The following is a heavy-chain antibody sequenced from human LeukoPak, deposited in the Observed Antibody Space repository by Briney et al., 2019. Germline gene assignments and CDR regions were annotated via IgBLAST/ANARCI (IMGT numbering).Heavy chain of an antibody. CDR3: AREGNYGVEWYFDL. V-gene: IGHV3-53*01. CDR2: IYSGANT. J-gene: IGHJ2*01. CDR1: VFIVSGNY. Sequence: GGSLRLSCAASVFIVSGNYMSWVRQAPWKGLEWVSVIYSGANTYYADSVKGRFTISTDASKNTLYVQMNSLRAEDTAVYYCAREGNYGVEWYFDLWGRGTLVTVSS. D-gene: IGHD4-17*01.